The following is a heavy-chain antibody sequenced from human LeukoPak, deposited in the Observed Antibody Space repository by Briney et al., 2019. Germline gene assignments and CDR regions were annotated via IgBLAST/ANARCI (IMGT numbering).Heavy chain of an antibody. D-gene: IGHD6-13*01. CDR3: ARGRQQLVR. CDR2: IFYSGTT. V-gene: IGHV4-59*12. CDR1: GGSISSYY. J-gene: IGHJ4*02. Sequence: SETLSLTCTVSGGSISSYYWSWIRQPPGKGLEWIGFIFYSGTTNYNPSLKSRVTISVDTSKNQFSLKLSSVTAADTAVYYCARGRQQLVRWGQGTLVTVSS.